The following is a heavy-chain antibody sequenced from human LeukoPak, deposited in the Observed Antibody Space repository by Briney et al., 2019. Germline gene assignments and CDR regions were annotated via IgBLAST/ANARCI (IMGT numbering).Heavy chain of an antibody. D-gene: IGHD1-1*01. CDR2: IYYSGST. V-gene: IGHV4-39*01. CDR3: ARPVPSRLGWFDP. J-gene: IGHJ5*02. Sequence: ASETLSLTCTVSGGSISSSPYYWGWIRQPPGKGLEWIGTIYYSGSTYYNPSLKSRVTISVDTSKNQFSLKLTSVTAADTAVYYCARPVPSRLGWFDPWGQGTLVTVSS. CDR1: GGSISSSPYY.